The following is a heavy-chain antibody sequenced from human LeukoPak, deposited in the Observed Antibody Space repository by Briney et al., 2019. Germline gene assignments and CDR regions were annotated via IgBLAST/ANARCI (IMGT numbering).Heavy chain of an antibody. J-gene: IGHJ3*02. CDR3: ARDRSVSSSWYDAFDI. CDR2: INAGNGNT. D-gene: IGHD6-13*01. CDR1: GYTFTSYG. V-gene: IGHV1-3*01. Sequence: ASVKVSFKASGYTFTSYGISWVRQAPGQGLEWMGWINAGNGNTKYSQKFQGRVTITRDTSASTAYMELSSLRSEDTAVYYCARDRSVSSSWYDAFDIWGQGTMVTVSS.